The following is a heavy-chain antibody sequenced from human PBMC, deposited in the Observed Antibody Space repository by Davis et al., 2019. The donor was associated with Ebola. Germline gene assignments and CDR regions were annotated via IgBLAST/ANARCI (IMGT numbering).Heavy chain of an antibody. V-gene: IGHV3-23*01. Sequence: GESLKISCAASGFTFSSYAMSWVRQAPGKGLEWVSAISGSGGSTYYADSVKGRFTISRDNSKSMLYLQMDSLTADDTAVYYCARGGETVTGTASHGMDVWGQGTTVTVSS. J-gene: IGHJ6*02. D-gene: IGHD1-14*01. CDR1: GFTFSSYA. CDR3: ARGGETVTGTASHGMDV. CDR2: ISGSGGST.